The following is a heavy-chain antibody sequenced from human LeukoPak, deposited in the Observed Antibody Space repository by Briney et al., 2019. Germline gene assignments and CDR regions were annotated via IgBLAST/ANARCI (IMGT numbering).Heavy chain of an antibody. D-gene: IGHD2-2*01. J-gene: IGHJ6*03. CDR1: VYTFTSYG. CDR3: ARVASPVVPAAIYYYYYMDV. V-gene: IGHV1-18*01. CDR2: ISAYNGNT. Sequence: ASVKVSCKASVYTFTSYGISWVRQAPGQGLEWMGWISAYNGNTNYAQKLQGRVTMTTDTSTSTAYMELRSLRSDDTAVYYCARVASPVVPAAIYYYYYMDVWGKGTTVTVSS.